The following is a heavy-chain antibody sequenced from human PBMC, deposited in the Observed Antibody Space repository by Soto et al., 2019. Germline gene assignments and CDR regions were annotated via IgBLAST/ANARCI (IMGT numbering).Heavy chain of an antibody. CDR2: IYYSGST. J-gene: IGHJ4*02. CDR3: ARGLGEFYYDSSGYCFDY. Sequence: SETLSLTCTVSGGSISSGGYYWSWIRQHPGKGLEWIGYIYYSGSTYYNPSLKSRVTISVDTSKNQFSLKLSSVTAADTAVYYCARGLGEFYYDSSGYCFDYWGQGTLVTVSS. CDR1: GGSISSGGYY. D-gene: IGHD3-22*01. V-gene: IGHV4-31*03.